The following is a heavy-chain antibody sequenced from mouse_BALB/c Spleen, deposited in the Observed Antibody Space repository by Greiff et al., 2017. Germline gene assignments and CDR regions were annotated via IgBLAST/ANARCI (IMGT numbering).Heavy chain of an antibody. Sequence: EVKLMESGGGLVKPGGSLKLSCAASGFTFSSYAMSWVRQTPEKRLEWVASISSGGSTYYPDSVKGRFTISRDNARNILYLQMSSLRSEDTAMYYCARKDYYGSSSFAYWGQGTLVTVSA. J-gene: IGHJ3*01. CDR2: ISSGGST. D-gene: IGHD1-1*01. CDR1: GFTFSSYA. CDR3: ARKDYYGSSSFAY. V-gene: IGHV5-6-5*01.